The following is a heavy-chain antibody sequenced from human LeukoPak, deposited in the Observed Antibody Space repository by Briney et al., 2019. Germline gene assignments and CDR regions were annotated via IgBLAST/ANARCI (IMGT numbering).Heavy chain of an antibody. CDR2: IYTSGST. V-gene: IGHV4-4*09. J-gene: IGHJ4*02. Sequence: SETLSLTCTVSGGSISSYYWSWIRQPPGKGLEWIGYIYTSGSTNYNPSLKSRVTISVDTSKNQFSLKLSSVTAADTAVYYCARDYGGNGLFDYWGQGTLVTVSP. D-gene: IGHD4-23*01. CDR3: ARDYGGNGLFDY. CDR1: GGSISSYY.